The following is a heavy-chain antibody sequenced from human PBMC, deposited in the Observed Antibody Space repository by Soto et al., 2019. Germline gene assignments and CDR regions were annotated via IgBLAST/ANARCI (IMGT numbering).Heavy chain of an antibody. Sequence: EVQLVESAGGLVKPGGSLRLSCVASGFSFNEAWMNWVRQAPGEGLEWVGRIKTSAGGGGTDYAAPVQGRFTISRDDSKNALYLHMYSLRTEDTAIYYCTTGSVEGIWGQGTTVTVSS. D-gene: IGHD2-15*01. J-gene: IGHJ6*02. CDR2: IKTSAGGGGT. CDR3: TTGSVEGI. CDR1: GFSFNEAW. V-gene: IGHV3-15*07.